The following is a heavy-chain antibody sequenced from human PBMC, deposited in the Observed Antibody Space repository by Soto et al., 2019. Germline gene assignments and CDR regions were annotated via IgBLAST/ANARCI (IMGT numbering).Heavy chain of an antibody. Sequence: QFHLWQSGPELKKLGASGKASCRGSVSAFTTLVFTWVRQDPGQGLEWMGWISAHIGNTNYAQKLQGRVTVTRDTSTSTAYMELRSLRSDDTAVYYCARGRYGDYWGQGALVTVSS. D-gene: IGHD1-1*01. V-gene: IGHV1-18*01. CDR2: ISAHIGNT. CDR1: VSAFTTLV. J-gene: IGHJ4*02. CDR3: ARGRYGDY.